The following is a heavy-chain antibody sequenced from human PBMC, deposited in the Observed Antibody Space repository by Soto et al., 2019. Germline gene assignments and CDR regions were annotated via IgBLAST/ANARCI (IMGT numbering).Heavy chain of an antibody. CDR3: AKSTGGTANGMDV. CDR1: GFMFDNYA. V-gene: IGHV3-9*01. D-gene: IGHD2-8*02. J-gene: IGHJ6*02. CDR2: ISWNSGTI. Sequence: DVQLVESGGGLVQPGRSLRLSCAASGFMFDNYAMHWVRQAPGKGLEWVSGISWNSGTIGYADSVKGRFTISRDNAKNFLYLQMNSLRAEDTALYYCAKSTGGTANGMDVWGQGTTVTVSS.